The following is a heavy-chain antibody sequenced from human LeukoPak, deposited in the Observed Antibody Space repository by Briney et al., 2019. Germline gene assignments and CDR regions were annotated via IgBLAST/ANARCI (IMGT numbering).Heavy chain of an antibody. J-gene: IGHJ3*02. D-gene: IGHD5-24*01. CDR2: ISSRSTAI. V-gene: IGHV3-11*01. CDR1: GFTFSDYY. CDR3: AKVVRDGYEGGSTFGM. Sequence: GGSLRLSCAASGFTFSDYYMSWIRQAPGKGLECISYISSRSTAIEYADSVRGRFTISRDNARNSLYLQMNSLTAEDTAVYYCAKVVRDGYEGGSTFGMWGQGTMVTVSS.